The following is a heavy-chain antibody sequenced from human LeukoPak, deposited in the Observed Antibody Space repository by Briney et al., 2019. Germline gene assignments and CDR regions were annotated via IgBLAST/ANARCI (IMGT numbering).Heavy chain of an antibody. CDR1: GFTFSSYE. CDR3: ARQVTIFGVLTMDV. D-gene: IGHD3-3*01. J-gene: IGHJ6*03. Sequence: PGGSLRLSCAASGFTFSSYEMNWVRQAPGKGLEWVSYISSSGATIYYADSVKGRFTISRDNAKNSLYLQMNSLRAEDTAVYYCARQVTIFGVLTMDVWGKGTTVTVSS. CDR2: ISSSGATI. V-gene: IGHV3-48*03.